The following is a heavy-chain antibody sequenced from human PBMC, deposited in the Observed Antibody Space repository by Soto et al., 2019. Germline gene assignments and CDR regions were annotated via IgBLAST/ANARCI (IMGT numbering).Heavy chain of an antibody. CDR3: ARKWSRPYYYYYYYMDV. D-gene: IGHD2-15*01. CDR2: ISSSSSTI. V-gene: IGHV3-48*01. J-gene: IGHJ6*03. CDR1: GFTFSSYS. Sequence: GGSLRLSCAASGFTFSSYSMNWVRQAPGKGLEWVSYISSSSSTIYYADSVKGRFAISRDNAKNSLYLQMNSLRAEDTAVYYCARKWSRPYYYYYYYMDVWGKGTTVTVSS.